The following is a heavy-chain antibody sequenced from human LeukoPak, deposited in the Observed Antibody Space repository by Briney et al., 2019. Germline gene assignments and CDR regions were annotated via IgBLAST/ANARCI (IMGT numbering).Heavy chain of an antibody. V-gene: IGHV3-30-3*01. Sequence: GGSLRLSCAASGFTFSSYAMHWVRQAPGKGLEWVAVISYDGSNKYYADSVKGRFTISRDNSKNTLYLQMNSLRAEDTAVYYCARGGVALDYWGQGTLVIVSS. J-gene: IGHJ4*02. CDR1: GFTFSSYA. CDR3: ARGGVALDY. CDR2: ISYDGSNK.